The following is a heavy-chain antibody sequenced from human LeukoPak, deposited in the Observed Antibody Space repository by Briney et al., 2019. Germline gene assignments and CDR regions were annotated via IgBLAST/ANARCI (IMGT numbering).Heavy chain of an antibody. CDR3: AREMVYAIGY. J-gene: IGHJ4*02. D-gene: IGHD2-8*01. CDR2: IIPIRGIA. Sequence: SVKVSCKASGGTFSSYNISWVRQAPGQGLEWMGRIIPIRGIANYAQKFQGRVTITADKSTSTAYMELSSLRSEDTAVYYCAREMVYAIGYWGQGTLVTVSS. V-gene: IGHV1-69*02. CDR1: GGTFSSYN.